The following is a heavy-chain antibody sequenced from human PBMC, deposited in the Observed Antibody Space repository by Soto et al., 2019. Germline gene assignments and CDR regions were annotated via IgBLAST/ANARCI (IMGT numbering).Heavy chain of an antibody. V-gene: IGHV1-69*08. Sequence: QVQLVQYGAEVKKPGSSVKVSCKASGGTFSSYTISWVRQAPAQGLEWMGRIIPIIGIANYSQKFQGRVTITADKSTSTAYMELSCLRTEDTAVYYCARDSAVAGNENDAFDIWGQGTMVTVSS. CDR3: ARDSAVAGNENDAFDI. D-gene: IGHD6-19*01. CDR2: IIPIIGIA. CDR1: GGTFSSYT. J-gene: IGHJ3*02.